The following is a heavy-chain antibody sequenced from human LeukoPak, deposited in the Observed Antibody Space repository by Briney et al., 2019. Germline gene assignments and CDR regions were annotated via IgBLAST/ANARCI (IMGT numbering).Heavy chain of an antibody. CDR2: IRYDGSNK. CDR1: GFTFNSYT. V-gene: IGHV3-30*02. CDR3: AKDSTRYYGVLTVNLREKGALDY. Sequence: GGSLRLSCAASGFTFNSYTMNWVRQAPGKGLEWVAFIRYDGSNKYYADSVKGRFTISRDNSKNTLYLQMNSLRAEDTAVYYCAKDSTRYYGVLTVNLREKGALDYWGQGTLVTVSS. J-gene: IGHJ4*02. D-gene: IGHD3-9*01.